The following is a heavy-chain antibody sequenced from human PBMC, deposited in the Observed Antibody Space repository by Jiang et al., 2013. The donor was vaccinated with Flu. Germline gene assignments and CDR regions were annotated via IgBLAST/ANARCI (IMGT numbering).Heavy chain of an antibody. D-gene: IGHD5-12*01. CDR1: GGSVSSGSYY. CDR2: IYYSGST. CDR3: ARVRSYSGYVVDY. V-gene: IGHV4-61*01. Sequence: KPSETLSLTCTVSGGSVSSGSYYWSWIRQPPGKGLEWIGYIYYSGSTNYNPSLKSRVTISVDTSKNQFSLKLSSVTAADTTVYYCARVRSYSGYVVDYWGQGTLVTVSS. J-gene: IGHJ4*02.